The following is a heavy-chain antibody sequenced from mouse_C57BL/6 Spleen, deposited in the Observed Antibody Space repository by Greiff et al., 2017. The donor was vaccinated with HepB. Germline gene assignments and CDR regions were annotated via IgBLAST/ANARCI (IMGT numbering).Heavy chain of an antibody. Sequence: QVTLKESGPGILQSSQTLSLTCSFSGFSLSTSGMGVSWIRQPSGKGLEWLAHIYWDDDKRYNPSLKSRLTISKDTSRNQVFLKITSVDTADTATYYCARNWERVFDYWGQGTTLTVSS. CDR2: IYWDDDK. CDR3: ARNWERVFDY. V-gene: IGHV8-12*01. CDR1: GFSLSTSGMG. D-gene: IGHD4-1*01. J-gene: IGHJ2*01.